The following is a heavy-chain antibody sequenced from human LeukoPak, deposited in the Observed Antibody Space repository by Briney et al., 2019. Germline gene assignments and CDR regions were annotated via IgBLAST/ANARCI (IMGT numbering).Heavy chain of an antibody. Sequence: GGSLRLSCAASGFTFSSYAMSWVRQAPGKGLEWVSAISGSGGSTYYADSVKGRFTISRDNAKNTLYLQMNSLRAEDTAVYYCAKDRANQGYDYVWGSYLFDYWGQGTLVTVSS. CDR3: AKDRANQGYDYVWGSYLFDY. V-gene: IGHV3-23*01. CDR1: GFTFSSYA. D-gene: IGHD3-16*02. J-gene: IGHJ4*02. CDR2: ISGSGGST.